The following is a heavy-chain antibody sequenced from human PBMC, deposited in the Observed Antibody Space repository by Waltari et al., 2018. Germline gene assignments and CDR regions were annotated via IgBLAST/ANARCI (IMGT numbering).Heavy chain of an antibody. CDR3: AACGYSYGWGLSLSAFDI. CDR2: IIPIFGTA. V-gene: IGHV1-69*05. Sequence: QVQLVQSGAEVKKPGSSVTVSCKASGGTFSSYAISWVRRAPGQGLEWMGGIIPIFGTANYAQKFQGRVTITTDESTSTAYMELSSLRSEDTAVYYCAACGYSYGWGLSLSAFDIWGQGTMVTVSS. D-gene: IGHD5-18*01. J-gene: IGHJ3*02. CDR1: GGTFSSYA.